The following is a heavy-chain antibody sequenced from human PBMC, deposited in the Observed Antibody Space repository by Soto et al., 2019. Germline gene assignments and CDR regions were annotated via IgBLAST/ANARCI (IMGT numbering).Heavy chain of an antibody. CDR2: ISGSGGST. J-gene: IGHJ4*02. CDR1: GFTFSSYA. D-gene: IGHD2-15*01. V-gene: IGHV3-23*01. CDR3: GKDRPGFCSGGSCHPPFAY. Sequence: EVQLLESGGGLVQPGGSLRLSCAASGFTFSSYAMSWVRQAPGKGLEWVSAISGSGGSTYYADSVKGRFTISRDNSKNTLYLKMNSVRAEATAVYYCGKDRPGFCSGGSCHPPFAYWGQGTLVTVSS.